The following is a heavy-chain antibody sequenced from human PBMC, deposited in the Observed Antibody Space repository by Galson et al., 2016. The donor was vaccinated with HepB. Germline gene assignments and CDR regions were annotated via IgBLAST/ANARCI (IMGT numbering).Heavy chain of an antibody. CDR2: IWFDGTNK. J-gene: IGHJ4*02. CDR3: ARVNGTGWPAFDF. V-gene: IGHV3-33*01. Sequence: SLRLSCAASGFIFSNFGMHWVRQAPGKGLERVAVIWFDGTNKYYADSVRGRFAISRDNSKNTLYLDMSDLRGDETAVYFCARVNGTGWPAFDFWGQGTPVTVAS. CDR1: GFIFSNFG. D-gene: IGHD3/OR15-3a*01.